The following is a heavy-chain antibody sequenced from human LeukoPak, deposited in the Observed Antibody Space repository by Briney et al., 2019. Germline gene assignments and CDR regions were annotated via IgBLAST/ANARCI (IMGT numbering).Heavy chain of an antibody. CDR3: ARHVRTGTTRSFDY. V-gene: IGHV5-51*01. J-gene: IGHJ4*02. D-gene: IGHD1-7*01. CDR1: GDSFTTNW. Sequence: GESPKISCKGSGDSFTTNWIGWVRQMPGKGLEWMGIIYPGDSDTRYSPSFQGQVTISADKSISTAYLQWSSLKASDTAMYYCARHVRTGTTRSFDYWGQGTLVTVSS. CDR2: IYPGDSDT.